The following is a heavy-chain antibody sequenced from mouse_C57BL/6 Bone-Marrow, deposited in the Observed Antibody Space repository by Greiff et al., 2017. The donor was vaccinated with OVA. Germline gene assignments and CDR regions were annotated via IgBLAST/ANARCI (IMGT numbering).Heavy chain of an antibody. J-gene: IGHJ2*01. CDR1: GYSFTDYN. Sequence: VQLKQSGPELVKPGASVKISCKASGYSFTDYNMNWVKQSNGKSLEWIGVINPNYGTTSYNQKFKGKATLTVDQSSSTAYMQLNSLTSEDSAVYDCGAFAYYGSSSYYFDYWGQGTTLTVSS. CDR2: INPNYGTT. CDR3: GAFAYYGSSSYYFDY. D-gene: IGHD1-1*01. V-gene: IGHV1-39*01.